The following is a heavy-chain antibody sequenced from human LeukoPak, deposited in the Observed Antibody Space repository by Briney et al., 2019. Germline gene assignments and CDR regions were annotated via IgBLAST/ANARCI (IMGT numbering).Heavy chain of an antibody. J-gene: IGHJ4*02. V-gene: IGHV4-39*01. CDR1: GGSISSSSYY. CDR2: IYYSGST. Sequence: SETLSLTCTVSGGSISSSSYYWGWIRQPPGKGLEWIGSIYYSGSTYYNPSLKSRVTISVDTSKNQFSLKLSSVTAADTAVYYCARMVRFLEPWGQGTLVTVSS. CDR3: ARMVRFLEP. D-gene: IGHD3-3*01.